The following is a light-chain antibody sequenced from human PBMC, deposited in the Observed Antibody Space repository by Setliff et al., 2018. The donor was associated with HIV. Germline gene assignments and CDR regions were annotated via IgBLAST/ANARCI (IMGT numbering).Light chain of an antibody. CDR3: SSYTSSSTYV. CDR1: SSDVGGYNY. V-gene: IGLV2-14*01. CDR2: DVS. Sequence: QSVLTQPASVSGSPGQSITISCTGTSSDVGGYNYVSWYQQHPGKAPKFTIYDVSKRPSGVSNRFSGSKSGNTASLTISGLQAEDEADYYCSSYTSSSTYVFGTGTKVTVL. J-gene: IGLJ1*01.